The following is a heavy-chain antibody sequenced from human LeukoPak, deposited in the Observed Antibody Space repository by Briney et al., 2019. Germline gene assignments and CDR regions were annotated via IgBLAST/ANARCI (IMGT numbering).Heavy chain of an antibody. CDR1: GFTFSSYS. J-gene: IGHJ4*02. D-gene: IGHD3-22*01. Sequence: GGSLRLSCAASGFTFSSYSMNWVRQAPGKGLEWVSYISSSSSTIYYADSVKGRFTISRDNSKNTLYLQMNSLRAEDTAVYYCAKGWNYYDSSGPFDYWGQGTLVTVSS. V-gene: IGHV3-48*01. CDR3: AKGWNYYDSSGPFDY. CDR2: ISSSSSTI.